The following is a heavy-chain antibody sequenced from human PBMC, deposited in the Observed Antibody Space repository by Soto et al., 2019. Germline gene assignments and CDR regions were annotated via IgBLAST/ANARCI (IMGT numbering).Heavy chain of an antibody. CDR3: ARSVCP. Sequence: QVQLQESGPGLVKPSQTLSLTCTVSGGSISSGGYYWSWIRQHPGKGLEWIGYIYYSGSTYSNPSLKNRLTISLDTSKNQFSLKLSSVTSAATDVYYCARSVCPWGQGTLVTVSS. CDR2: IYYSGST. V-gene: IGHV4-31*03. J-gene: IGHJ5*02. CDR1: GGSISSGGYY.